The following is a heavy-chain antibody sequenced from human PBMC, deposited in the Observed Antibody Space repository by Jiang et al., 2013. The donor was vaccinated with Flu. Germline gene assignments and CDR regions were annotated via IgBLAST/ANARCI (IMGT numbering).Heavy chain of an antibody. V-gene: IGHV3-48*02. D-gene: IGHD6-19*01. Sequence: SYISNTGTTIYYADSVKGRFTISRDNAKNSLYLQMNSLRDEDTAVYHCARGLYSSDWSLWGQGTMVIVSS. J-gene: IGHJ3*01. CDR3: ARGLYSSDWSL. CDR2: ISNTGTTI.